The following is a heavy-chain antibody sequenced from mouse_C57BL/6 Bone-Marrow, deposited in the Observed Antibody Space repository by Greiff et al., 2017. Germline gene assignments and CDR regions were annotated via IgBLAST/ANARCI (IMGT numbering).Heavy chain of an antibody. J-gene: IGHJ2*01. Sequence: QVQLQQSGAELVKPGASVKMSCKASGYTFTTYPIEWMKQNHGKSLEWIGNFHPYNDDTKYNEKFKGKATVTVDTSSSTVYLELSRLTSDDSAVYYCARGGNYGGYYFDYWGQGTTLTVAS. CDR1: GYTFTTYP. CDR3: ARGGNYGGYYFDY. V-gene: IGHV1-47*01. D-gene: IGHD2-1*01. CDR2: FHPYNDDT.